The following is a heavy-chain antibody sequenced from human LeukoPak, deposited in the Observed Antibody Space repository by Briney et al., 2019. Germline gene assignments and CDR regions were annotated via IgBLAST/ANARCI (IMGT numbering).Heavy chain of an antibody. CDR3: AKGGGSYAEAYYFDY. D-gene: IGHD1-26*01. CDR1: GFTFSTYA. J-gene: IGHJ4*02. Sequence: GGSLRLSCAASGFTFSTYAMSWVRQAPGKGLEWVSAMRGTGGSAGSTHYTDSVKGRFTISRDNSKNTLYLQMNSLRAGDTAVYYCAKGGGSYAEAYYFDYWGQGILVTVSS. CDR2: MRGTGGSAGST. V-gene: IGHV3-23*01.